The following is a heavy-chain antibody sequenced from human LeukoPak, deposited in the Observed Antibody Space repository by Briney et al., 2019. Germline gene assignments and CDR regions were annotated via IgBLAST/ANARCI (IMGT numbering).Heavy chain of an antibody. CDR3: AKWVYDSSGYYADY. D-gene: IGHD3-22*01. CDR2: ISGRSSTI. CDR1: GFTFSDYS. J-gene: IGHJ4*02. V-gene: IGHV3-48*01. Sequence: PGGSLRLSCAASGFTFSDYSMNWVRQAPGKGLERISYISGRSSTIYYADSVKGRFTISRDNSKNTLYLQMNSLRAEDTAVYYCAKWVYDSSGYYADYWGQGTLVTVSS.